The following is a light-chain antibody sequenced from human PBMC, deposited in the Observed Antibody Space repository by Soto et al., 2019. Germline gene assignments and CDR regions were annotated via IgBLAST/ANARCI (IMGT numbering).Light chain of an antibody. Sequence: QSVLTQPPSVSGAPGQRVTISCTGTSSNVGAGYDVNWYQQLPGTAPKLLIYRYSKRPSGVPDRFSASRSGTSGSLAITGLQAEDEGDYYCQSYDTSLSGWVFGGGTKLTVL. V-gene: IGLV1-40*01. CDR1: SSNVGAGYD. CDR2: RYS. J-gene: IGLJ3*02. CDR3: QSYDTSLSGWV.